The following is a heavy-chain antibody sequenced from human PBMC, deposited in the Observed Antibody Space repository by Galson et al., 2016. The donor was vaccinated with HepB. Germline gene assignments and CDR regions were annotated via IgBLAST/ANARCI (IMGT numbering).Heavy chain of an antibody. CDR3: AKDFRYGSA. Sequence: SLRLSCAASGYTFRSYAMTWVRQAPGKGWEWVSGISVYGITYYADSVQGRFTVSRDNSKSTLYLQMNSLSAEDTAIYYCAKDFRYGSAWGPGTLVTVSS. CDR2: ISVYGIT. V-gene: IGHV3-23*01. D-gene: IGHD6-19*01. J-gene: IGHJ5*02. CDR1: GYTFRSYA.